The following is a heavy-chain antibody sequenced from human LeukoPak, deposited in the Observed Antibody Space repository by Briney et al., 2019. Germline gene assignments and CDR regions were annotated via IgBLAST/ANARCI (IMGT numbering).Heavy chain of an antibody. D-gene: IGHD7-27*01. CDR1: GGSISSYY. V-gene: IGHV4-59*08. CDR3: ARSDVSGVYNWFDP. CDR2: IYYSGST. Sequence: SETLSLTCTVSGGSISSYYWTWIRQPPGKGLEWIGYIYYSGSTNYNPSLKSRVTISVDTSKNQFSLKLSSVTAADTAVYYCARSDVSGVYNWFDPWGQGTLVTVSS. J-gene: IGHJ5*02.